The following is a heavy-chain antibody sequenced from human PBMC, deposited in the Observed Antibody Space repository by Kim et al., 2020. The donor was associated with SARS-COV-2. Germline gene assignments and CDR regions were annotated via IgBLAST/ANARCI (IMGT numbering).Heavy chain of an antibody. D-gene: IGHD3-10*01. Sequence: SETLSLTCTVSSASISSAFWSWIRQPPGKSLEWIGYIFHDGKTHYNPSLQSRVTVSVDTSKNQFSLNLSSVTAADTAVYYCVRGGGLYDAWGQGTLVTVSS. CDR1: SASISSAF. CDR2: IFHDGKT. J-gene: IGHJ5*02. CDR3: VRGGGLYDA. V-gene: IGHV4-59*12.